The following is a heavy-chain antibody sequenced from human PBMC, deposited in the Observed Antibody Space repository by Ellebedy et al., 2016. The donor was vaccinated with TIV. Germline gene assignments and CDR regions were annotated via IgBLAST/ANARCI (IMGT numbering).Heavy chain of an antibody. D-gene: IGHD4-17*01. CDR2: ISYDGSNK. J-gene: IGHJ6*02. CDR3: AREIFGDHPNYHSYGLDV. CDR1: GFTFSNSA. V-gene: IGHV3-30*04. Sequence: GGSLRLSCAVSGFTFSNSAMFWVRQAPGKGLEWVAVISYDGSNKDYADSVKGRFSISRDNSKNTLHLQMNSLAFEDTAVYYCAREIFGDHPNYHSYGLDVWGQGTTVTVSS.